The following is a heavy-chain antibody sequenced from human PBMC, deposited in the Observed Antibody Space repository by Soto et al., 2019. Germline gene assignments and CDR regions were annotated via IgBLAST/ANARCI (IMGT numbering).Heavy chain of an antibody. CDR3: AREEYCSADSCRYWYFEL. CDR1: GFTFSNYG. Sequence: GGSLRLSCAASGFTFSNYGMNWVRQAPGKGLEWISYISSSSRTIYYADSVKGRFTISRDNAKNSLYLQMNSLRAEDTAVYYCAREEYCSADSCRYWYFELWGRGTLVTVSS. CDR2: ISSSSRTI. D-gene: IGHD2-15*01. J-gene: IGHJ2*01. V-gene: IGHV3-48*01.